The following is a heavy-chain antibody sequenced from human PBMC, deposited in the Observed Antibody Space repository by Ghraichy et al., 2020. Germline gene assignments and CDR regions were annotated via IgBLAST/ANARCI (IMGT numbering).Heavy chain of an antibody. CDR3: ARTDYPPQIDY. CDR2: IYTSGST. J-gene: IGHJ4*02. CDR1: GGSISSSSYY. Sequence: SETLSLTCTVSGGSISSSSYYWGWIRQPPGKGLEWIGYIYTSGSTNYNPSLKSRVTISVDTSKNQFSLKLSSVTAADTAVYYCARTDYPPQIDYWGQGTLVTVSS. D-gene: IGHD4-11*01. V-gene: IGHV4-61*05.